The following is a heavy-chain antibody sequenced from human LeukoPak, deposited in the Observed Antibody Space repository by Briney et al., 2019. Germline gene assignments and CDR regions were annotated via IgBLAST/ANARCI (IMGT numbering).Heavy chain of an antibody. D-gene: IGHD2-15*01. J-gene: IGHJ3*02. Sequence: PGGSLRLSCAASGFTFSSYAMSWVRQAPGKGLEWVSAISGSGGSTYYADSVKGRFTISRDNAKNSLYLQMNSLRAEDTAVYYCARDPGTPGLEDAFDIWGQGTMVTVSS. CDR3: ARDPGTPGLEDAFDI. CDR2: ISGSGGST. V-gene: IGHV3-23*01. CDR1: GFTFSSYA.